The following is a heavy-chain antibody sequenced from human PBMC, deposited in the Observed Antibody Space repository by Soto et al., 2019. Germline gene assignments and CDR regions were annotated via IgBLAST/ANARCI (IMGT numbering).Heavy chain of an antibody. D-gene: IGHD1-26*01. CDR2: VNPNSGGT. CDR3: ARDLGEGATPFDY. V-gene: IGHV1-2*04. Sequence: QGRLVQSGAEVTKPGASVRVSCKASGYTFTDYFLHWVRQAPGQGLEWMGWVNPNSGGTDYAQKFQGWGTMTRDTAIGTAYMELSRLTSDDTAVYFCARDLGEGATPFDYWGQGTLVTVSS. J-gene: IGHJ4*02. CDR1: GYTFTDYF.